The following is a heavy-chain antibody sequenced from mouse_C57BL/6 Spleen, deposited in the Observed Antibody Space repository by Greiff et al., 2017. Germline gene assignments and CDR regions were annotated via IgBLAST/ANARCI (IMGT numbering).Heavy chain of an antibody. J-gene: IGHJ1*03. D-gene: IGHD2-1*01. CDR3: TRMGGNQGFFWWYFDV. CDR2: IDPETGGT. Sequence: VQLQQSGAELVRPGASVTLSCKASGYTFTDYEMHWVKQTPVHGLAWIGAIDPETGGTAYNQKFKGKAILTADKSSSTAYMALRSLTSEDSAVYYGTRMGGNQGFFWWYFDVWGTGTTVTVSA. CDR1: GYTFTDYE. V-gene: IGHV1-15*01.